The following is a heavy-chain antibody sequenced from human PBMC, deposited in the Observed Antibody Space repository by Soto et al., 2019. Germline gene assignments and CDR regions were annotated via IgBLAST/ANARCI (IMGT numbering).Heavy chain of an antibody. CDR1: GFTFSSYG. Sequence: QVQLVESGGGVVQPGRSLRLSCAASGFTFSSYGMHWVRQAPGKGLEWVAVISYDGSNKYYADSVKGRFTISRDNSKNTLYLQMNSLRGEDPAVYYCAKDSWRWNHLPLFDYWGQGTLVTVSS. D-gene: IGHD1-1*01. CDR3: AKDSWRWNHLPLFDY. V-gene: IGHV3-30*18. CDR2: ISYDGSNK. J-gene: IGHJ4*02.